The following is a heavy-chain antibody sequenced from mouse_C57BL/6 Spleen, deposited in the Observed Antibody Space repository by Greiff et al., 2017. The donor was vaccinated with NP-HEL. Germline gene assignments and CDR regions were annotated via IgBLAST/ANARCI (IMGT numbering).Heavy chain of an antibody. J-gene: IGHJ3*01. V-gene: IGHV1-55*01. D-gene: IGHD1-1*01. CDR1: GYTFTSYW. CDR3: ARSGHYGSSYVDWFAY. Sequence: VQLQQSGAELVKPGASVKMSCKASGYTFTSYWITWVKQRPGQGLEWIGDIYPGSGSTNYNEKFKSKATLTVDTSSSTAYMQLSSLTSEDSAVYYCARSGHYGSSYVDWFAYWGQGTLVTVSA. CDR2: IYPGSGST.